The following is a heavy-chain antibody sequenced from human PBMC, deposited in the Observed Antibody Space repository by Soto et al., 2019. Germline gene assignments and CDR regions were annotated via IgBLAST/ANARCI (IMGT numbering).Heavy chain of an antibody. V-gene: IGHV5-10-1*01. CDR3: AITVVVTAYYFDY. CDR2: IDPSDSYT. CDR1: GYSFTSYW. D-gene: IGHD2-21*02. Sequence: LGESLKISCKGSGYSFTSYWISWVRQMPGKGLEWMGRIDPSDSYTNYSPSFQGHVTISADKSISTAYLQWSSLKASDTAMYYCAITVVVTAYYFDYWGQGTLVTVSS. J-gene: IGHJ4*02.